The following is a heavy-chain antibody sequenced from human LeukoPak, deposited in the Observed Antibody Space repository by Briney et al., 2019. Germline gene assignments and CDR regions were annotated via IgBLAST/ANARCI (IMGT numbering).Heavy chain of an antibody. D-gene: IGHD4-23*01. CDR2: ISAYNGNT. CDR1: GYTFTSYG. Sequence: ASVKVSCKASGYTFTSYGISWVRQAPGQGLEWMGWISAYNGNTNYAQKLQGRVTMTTDTSTSTAYMELRSLRSDDTAVYYCARDQSYGGNSFYHYYYMDVWGKGTTVTVSS. J-gene: IGHJ6*03. CDR3: ARDQSYGGNSFYHYYYMDV. V-gene: IGHV1-18*01.